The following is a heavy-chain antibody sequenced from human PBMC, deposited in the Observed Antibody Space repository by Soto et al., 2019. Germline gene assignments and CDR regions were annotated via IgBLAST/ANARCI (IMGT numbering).Heavy chain of an antibody. D-gene: IGHD5-12*01. J-gene: IGHJ6*02. V-gene: IGHV1-18*01. CDR2: ISPDNGNT. CDR3: ARGLGYSGYAGMDV. CDR1: GYTFTIYG. Sequence: QVQLVQSGGEVKKPGASVKVSCKASGYTFTIYGINWVRQAPGQGLEWMGWISPDNGNTNYAQKLQGRVTMTTDTSTSTAYMELTSLRSDDTAVYYCARGLGYSGYAGMDVWGQGTTVTVSS.